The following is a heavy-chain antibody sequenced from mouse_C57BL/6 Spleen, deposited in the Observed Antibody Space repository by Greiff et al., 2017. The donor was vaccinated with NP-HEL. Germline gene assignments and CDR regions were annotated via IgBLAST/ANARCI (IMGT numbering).Heavy chain of an antibody. V-gene: IGHV1-69*01. Sequence: VQLQQPGAELVMPGASVKLSCKASGYTFTSYWMHWVKQRPGQGLEWIGEIDPSDSYTNYNQKFKGKSTLTVDKSSSTVYMQLSSLTSEDSAVYYCARGYYGNSQSMDYWGQGTSVTVSS. CDR1: GYTFTSYW. J-gene: IGHJ4*01. CDR3: ARGYYGNSQSMDY. D-gene: IGHD2-1*01. CDR2: IDPSDSYT.